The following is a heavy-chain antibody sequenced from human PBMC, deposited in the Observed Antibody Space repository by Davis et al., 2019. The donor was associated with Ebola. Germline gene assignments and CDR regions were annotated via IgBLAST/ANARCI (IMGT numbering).Heavy chain of an antibody. Sequence: GGSLRLSCAASGFKFGTYTMNWVRQAPGKGLEWIAYISSSSTNIYYADSVKGRFTTSRDNAKNSLYLQMNSLRDEDTALNYCARGGRWYDILTEASLMDVWGTGTTVTVSS. CDR3: ARGGRWYDILTEASLMDV. CDR1: GFKFGTYT. CDR2: ISSSSTNI. V-gene: IGHV3-48*02. D-gene: IGHD3-9*01. J-gene: IGHJ6*03.